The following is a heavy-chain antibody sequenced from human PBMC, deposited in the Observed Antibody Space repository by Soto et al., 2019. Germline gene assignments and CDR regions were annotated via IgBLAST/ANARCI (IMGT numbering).Heavy chain of an antibody. CDR1: GYTFTSYD. J-gene: IGHJ4*02. D-gene: IGHD5-12*01. Sequence: QVQLVQSGAEVKKPGASVKVSCKASGYTFTSYDIHWVRQATGQGLEWMGWMNPNSGNTGYAQKFQGRVTVTSNTSISTAYMELSSLRSEDTAVYDCARSYRDGYNLLDYWGQGTLVTVSS. CDR2: MNPNSGNT. CDR3: ARSYRDGYNLLDY. V-gene: IGHV1-8*01.